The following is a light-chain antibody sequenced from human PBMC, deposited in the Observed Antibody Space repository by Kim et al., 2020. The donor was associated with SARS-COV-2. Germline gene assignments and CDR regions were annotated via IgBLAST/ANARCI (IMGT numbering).Light chain of an antibody. V-gene: IGKV3-20*01. CDR3: QQYGSSPRT. CDR2: DVS. Sequence: DIVLTQSPGTPSLSPGERATLSCRASQSVSSTYLAWYQQKPGQTPRLLIYDVSSRATGIPDRFSGSGSGTDFTLTISRLEPEDFAVYYCQQYGSSPRTFGQGTKVDIK. J-gene: IGKJ1*01. CDR1: QSVSSTY.